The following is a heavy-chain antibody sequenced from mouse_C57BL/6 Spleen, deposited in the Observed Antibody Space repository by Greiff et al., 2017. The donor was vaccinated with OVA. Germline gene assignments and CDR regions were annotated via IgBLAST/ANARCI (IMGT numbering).Heavy chain of an antibody. CDR2: ISDGGSYT. V-gene: IGHV5-4*03. CDR3: ARAGNYSNYYYAMDY. CDR1: GFTFSSYA. J-gene: IGHJ4*01. Sequence: EVMLVESGGGLVKPGGSLKLSCAASGFTFSSYAMSWVRQTPEKRLEWVATISDGGSYTYYPANVKGRFTISRDNAKNNLYLQMSHLKSEDTAMYYCARAGNYSNYYYAMDYWGQGTSVTVSS. D-gene: IGHD2-5*01.